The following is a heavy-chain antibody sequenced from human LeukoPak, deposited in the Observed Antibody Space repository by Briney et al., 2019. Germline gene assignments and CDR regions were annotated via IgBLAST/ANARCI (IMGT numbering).Heavy chain of an antibody. CDR2: ISGSGGST. Sequence: GGSLRLSCAASGFTFSSYAMSWVRQAPGKGLEWVSVISGSGGSTYYADSVKGRFTISRDNSKNTLYLQMNSLRAEDTAVYYCAKGPEWELSLFDYWGQGTLVTVSS. D-gene: IGHD1-26*01. CDR1: GFTFSSYA. CDR3: AKGPEWELSLFDY. V-gene: IGHV3-23*01. J-gene: IGHJ4*02.